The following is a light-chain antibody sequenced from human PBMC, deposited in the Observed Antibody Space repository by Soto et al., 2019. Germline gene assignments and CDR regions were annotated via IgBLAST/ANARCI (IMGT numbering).Light chain of an antibody. CDR3: QQYGNSPWT. J-gene: IGKJ1*01. V-gene: IGKV3-11*01. CDR1: QSVSSY. Sequence: EIVLTQSPATLSLSPGERATLSCRASQSVSSYLAWYQQKPGQAPRLLIYDASNRATGIPDRFSGSGSGTDFTLTISRLEPEDFAVYYCQQYGNSPWTFGQGTKVEI. CDR2: DAS.